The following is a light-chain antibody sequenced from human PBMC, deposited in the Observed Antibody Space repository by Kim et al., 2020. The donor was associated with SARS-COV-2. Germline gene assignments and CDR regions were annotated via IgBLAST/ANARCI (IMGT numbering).Light chain of an antibody. CDR3: SSYAGSNIYV. J-gene: IGLJ1*01. CDR2: EVS. V-gene: IGLV2-8*01. CDR1: SSDVGGYNY. Sequence: QSALTQPPSASGSPGQSVTISCTGTSSDVGGYNYVSWYQQHPGKAPKLMIYEVSKRPSGVPERFSGSKSGNTASLTVSGLQAEDEADYYCSSYAGSNIYVFGTGTKVTVL.